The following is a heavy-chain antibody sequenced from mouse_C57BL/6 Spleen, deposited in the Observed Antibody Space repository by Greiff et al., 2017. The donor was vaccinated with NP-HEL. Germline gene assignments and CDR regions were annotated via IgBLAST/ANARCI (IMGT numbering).Heavy chain of an antibody. CDR2: ISYDGSN. V-gene: IGHV3-6*01. J-gene: IGHJ2*01. CDR1: GYSITSGYY. Sequence: EVKLVESGPGLVNPSQSLSLTCSVTGYSITSGYYWNWIRQFPGNKLEWMGYISYDGSNNYNPSLKNRISITRDTSKNQFFLKLNSVTTEDTATYYCARFGGSSYGGVDYWGQGTTLTVSS. D-gene: IGHD1-1*01. CDR3: ARFGGSSYGGVDY.